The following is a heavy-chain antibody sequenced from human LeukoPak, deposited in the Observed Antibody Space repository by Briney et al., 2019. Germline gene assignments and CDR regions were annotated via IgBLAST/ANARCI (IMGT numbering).Heavy chain of an antibody. D-gene: IGHD3-10*01. CDR1: GFTFSSYA. V-gene: IGHV3-23*01. CDR2: ISGSGGST. CDR3: AKELWFGSLDMDV. J-gene: IGHJ6*03. Sequence: GVSLRLSCAASGFTFSSYAMSWVRQAPGKGLEWVSIISGSGGSTYYADSVKGRFTVSRDNSKNTLYLQMNSLRAEDTAVYYCAKELWFGSLDMDVWGKGTTVTVSS.